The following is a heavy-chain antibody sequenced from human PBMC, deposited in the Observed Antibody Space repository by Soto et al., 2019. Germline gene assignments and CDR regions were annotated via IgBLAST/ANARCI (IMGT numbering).Heavy chain of an antibody. CDR2: INPSGGST. V-gene: IGHV1-46*03. Sequence: ASVKGSCKASGYTLTSYYMHWLRQAPGQGLEWMGIINPSGGSTSYTQKFQGRVTMTRDTSTSTVYMELSSLRSEDTAVYYCASLEVVARTGEYWGYATLVIV. J-gene: IGHJ4*01. D-gene: IGHD6-6*01. CDR3: ASLEVVARTGEY. CDR1: GYTLTSYY.